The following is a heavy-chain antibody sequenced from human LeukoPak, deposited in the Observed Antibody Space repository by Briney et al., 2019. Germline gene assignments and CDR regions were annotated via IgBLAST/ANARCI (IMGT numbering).Heavy chain of an antibody. CDR1: GYSISSGYY. J-gene: IGHJ4*02. CDR2: IYHSGST. CDR3: AGDSSGYYYFDY. Sequence: PSETLSLTCAVSGYSISSGYYWGWIRQPPGKGLEWIGSIYHSGSTYYNPSLKSRVTISLDTSKNPFSLKLSSVTAADTAVYYCAGDSSGYYYFDYWGQGTLVTVSS. V-gene: IGHV4-38-2*01. D-gene: IGHD3-22*01.